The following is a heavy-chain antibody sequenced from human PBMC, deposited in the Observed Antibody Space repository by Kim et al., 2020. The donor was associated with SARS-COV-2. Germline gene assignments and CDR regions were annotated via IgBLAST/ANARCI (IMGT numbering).Heavy chain of an antibody. CDR3: ERGARPRDLAGWFVS. V-gene: IGHV1-2*02. J-gene: IGHJ5*01. CDR2: INTKTAAT. CDR1: GYTFTDYY. Sequence: ASVKVSCQASGYTFTDYYIHWVRQAPGQGLEWMGWINTKTAATNYVQNFQGRVTVTRDTSASTANMELRSHGTAVSYCERGARPRDLAGWFVSCRQATLV.